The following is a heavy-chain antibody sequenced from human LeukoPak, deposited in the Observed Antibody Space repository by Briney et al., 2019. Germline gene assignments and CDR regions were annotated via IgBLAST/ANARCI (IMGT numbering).Heavy chain of an antibody. CDR3: ASEGVVGATAHFDY. V-gene: IGHV3-21*01. CDR1: EFMFSYYA. D-gene: IGHD1-26*01. CDR2: ITNTGSHT. Sequence: PGGSLRLSCAASEFMFSYYAMNWVRQAPGKGLEWVSSITNTGSHTFFADSVKGRFTIFRDNAKNSLFLQMNSLRAEDTAVYYCASEGVVGATAHFDYWGQGTLVTVSS. J-gene: IGHJ4*02.